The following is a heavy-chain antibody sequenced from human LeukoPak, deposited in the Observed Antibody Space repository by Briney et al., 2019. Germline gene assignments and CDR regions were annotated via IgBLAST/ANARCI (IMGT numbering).Heavy chain of an antibody. J-gene: IGHJ6*03. CDR3: AREYSSGWWDYYYMDV. Sequence: ASVKVSCKASGYTFTSYGISWVRQAPGQGLEWMGWISAYNGNTNYAQELQGRVTMTTDTSTSTAYMELRSLRSDDTAVYYCAREYSSGWWDYYYMDVWGKGTTVTVSS. CDR1: GYTFTSYG. V-gene: IGHV1-18*01. CDR2: ISAYNGNT. D-gene: IGHD6-19*01.